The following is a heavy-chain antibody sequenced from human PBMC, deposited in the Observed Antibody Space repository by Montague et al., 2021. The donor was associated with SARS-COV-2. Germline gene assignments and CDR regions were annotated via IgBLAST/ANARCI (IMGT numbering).Heavy chain of an antibody. CDR2: TYYRSKWYN. V-gene: IGHV6-1*01. CDR1: GDSVSSNSAA. Sequence: CAISGDSVSSNSAAWNWNRQTPSRGLEWLGRTYYRSKWYNDYAVSVKSRITINPDTSKNQFSLQLNSVTPEDTAVYYCARDLGYYGSGSYPEGFDPWGQGTLVTVSS. CDR3: ARDLGYYGSGSYPEGFDP. J-gene: IGHJ5*02. D-gene: IGHD3-10*01.